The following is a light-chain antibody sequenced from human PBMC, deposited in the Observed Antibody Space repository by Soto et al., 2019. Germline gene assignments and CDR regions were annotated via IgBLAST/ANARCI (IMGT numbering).Light chain of an antibody. CDR3: SSFTVSAPI. CDR2: DVT. CDR1: SSDVGGYNY. V-gene: IGLV2-14*03. Sequence: QSALTQPASVSGSPGQSNTISCTGTSSDVGGYNYVSWYQQHPGKAPKLMIYDVTIRPSGVSDRFSGSKSGNTASLTISGLQAEDEADYYCSSFTVSAPIFGGGTKLTVL. J-gene: IGLJ2*01.